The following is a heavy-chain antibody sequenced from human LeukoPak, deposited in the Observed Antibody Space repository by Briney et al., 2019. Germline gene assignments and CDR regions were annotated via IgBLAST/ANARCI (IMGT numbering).Heavy chain of an antibody. CDR3: ARRRDGYNFDY. Sequence: NPSETLSLTCTVSGGSISTYYWTCIRQPPGKGLEWIGYVYYSGSTNYNPSLKSRVTISVDTSKNQFSLKLSSVTAADTAVYYCARRRDGYNFDYWGQGTLVTVSS. CDR2: VYYSGST. CDR1: GGSISTYY. V-gene: IGHV4-59*01. J-gene: IGHJ4*02. D-gene: IGHD5-24*01.